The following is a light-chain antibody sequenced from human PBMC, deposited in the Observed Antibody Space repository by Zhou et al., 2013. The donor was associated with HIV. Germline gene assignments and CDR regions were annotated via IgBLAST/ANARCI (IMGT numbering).Light chain of an antibody. V-gene: IGKV1-5*03. CDR3: QQYTTIPWT. CDR2: KTS. J-gene: IGKJ1*01. Sequence: IQMTQSPSTLSASVGDRVTITCRASQSIGNWLAWYQQKPGKAPNLLIYKTSSLESGVPSRFRGSGSGTDFTLTISSLQPEDFATYYCQQYTTIPWTFGPGTKVEVK. CDR1: QSIGNW.